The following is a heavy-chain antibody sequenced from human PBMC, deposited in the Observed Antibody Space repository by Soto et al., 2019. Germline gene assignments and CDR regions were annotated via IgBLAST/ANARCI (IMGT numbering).Heavy chain of an antibody. V-gene: IGHV3-23*01. D-gene: IGHD6-19*01. Sequence: EVKLLESGGDLVQPGGSLRLSCAASGFTFSSYGMSWVRQAPGMGLDWVSSFIGIDNSTYYADSMKGRFTISGDTSKNTVYLQMNSLRGEDTAVYYCAKLGDYSSGRLDSWGQGTLVTVSS. CDR1: GFTFSSYG. CDR2: FIGIDNST. J-gene: IGHJ4*02. CDR3: AKLGDYSSGRLDS.